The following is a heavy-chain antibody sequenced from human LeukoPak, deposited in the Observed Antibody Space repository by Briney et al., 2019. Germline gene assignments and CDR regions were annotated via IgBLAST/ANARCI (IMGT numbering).Heavy chain of an antibody. D-gene: IGHD3-16*01. CDR1: GGSICSGSYY. J-gene: IGHJ4*02. Sequence: SQTLSLTCVSGGSICSGSYYWTWIRQPAGKGLEWIGRINTSGNTNYNPSLKSRVTISVDTSKNQFTLKLSSVTAADTAVYYCARGRYGWLPFDYWGQGTLVTVSS. CDR2: INTSGNT. V-gene: IGHV4-61*02. CDR3: ARGRYGWLPFDY.